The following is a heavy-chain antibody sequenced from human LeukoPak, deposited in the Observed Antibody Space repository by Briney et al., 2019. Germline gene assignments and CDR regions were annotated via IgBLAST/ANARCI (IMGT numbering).Heavy chain of an antibody. CDR3: ARDGAAWYDSSGYYPDY. J-gene: IGHJ4*02. CDR2: IWYDGSNK. D-gene: IGHD3-22*01. V-gene: IGHV3-33*01. CDR1: GFTFSSYG. Sequence: GGSLRLSCAASGFTFSSYGMHWVRQAPGKGLEWVAVIWYDGSNKYYADSVKGRFTISRDNSKNTLYLQMNSLRAEDTAVYYCARDGAAWYDSSGYYPDYWGQGTLVTVSS.